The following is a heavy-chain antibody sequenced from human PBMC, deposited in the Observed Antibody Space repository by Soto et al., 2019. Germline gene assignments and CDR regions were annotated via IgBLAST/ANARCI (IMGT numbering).Heavy chain of an antibody. V-gene: IGHV1-46*01. J-gene: IGHJ6*02. CDR1: GYTFTSYY. CDR3: ATDELRYSDWLTHYYYGMDV. D-gene: IGHD3-9*01. Sequence: ASVKVSCKASGYTFTSYYMHWVRQAPGQGLEWMGIINPSGGSTSYAQKFQGRVTMTRDTSTSTVYMELSSLRSEDTAVYYCATDELRYSDWLTHYYYGMDVWGQGNTVTVSS. CDR2: INPSGGST.